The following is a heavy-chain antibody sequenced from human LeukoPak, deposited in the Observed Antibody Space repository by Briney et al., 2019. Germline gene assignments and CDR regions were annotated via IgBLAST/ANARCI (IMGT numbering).Heavy chain of an antibody. V-gene: IGHV3-23*01. CDR1: GFIFSNYD. CDR3: AKTPQLVSLDY. J-gene: IGHJ4*02. CDR2: ISGSGGST. D-gene: IGHD6-13*01. Sequence: GGSLRLSCSASGFIFSNYDMHWVRQAPGKGLEWVSAISGSGGSTYYADSVKGRFTISRDNSKNTLYLQMNSLRAEDTAVYYCAKTPQLVSLDYWGQGTLVTVSS.